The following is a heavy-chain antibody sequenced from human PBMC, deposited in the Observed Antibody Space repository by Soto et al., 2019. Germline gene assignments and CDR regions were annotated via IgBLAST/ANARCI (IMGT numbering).Heavy chain of an antibody. CDR2: ISYDGSNK. J-gene: IGHJ3*02. Sequence: GGSLRLSCAASGFTFSSYAMHWVRQAPGKGLEWVAVISYDGSNKYYADSVKGRFTISRDNSKNTLYLQMNSLRAEDTAVYYCARDLITMVRGVIDAFDIWGQGTMVTVSS. V-gene: IGHV3-30-3*01. CDR1: GFTFSSYA. D-gene: IGHD3-10*01. CDR3: ARDLITMVRGVIDAFDI.